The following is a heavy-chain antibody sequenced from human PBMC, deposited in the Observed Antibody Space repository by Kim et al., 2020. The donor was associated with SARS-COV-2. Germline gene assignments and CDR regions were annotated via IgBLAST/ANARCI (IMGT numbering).Heavy chain of an antibody. J-gene: IGHJ3*02. CDR2: IYSGGSST. V-gene: IGHV3-23*03. CDR3: AKGRIYCSGGSCYYDAFDI. D-gene: IGHD2-15*01. CDR1: GFTFSSYA. Sequence: GGSLRLSCAASGFTFSSYAMSWVRQAPGKGLEWVSVIYSGGSSTYYADSVKGRFTISRDNSKNTLYLQMNSLRAEDTAVYYCAKGRIYCSGGSCYYDAFDIWGQGTMVTVSS.